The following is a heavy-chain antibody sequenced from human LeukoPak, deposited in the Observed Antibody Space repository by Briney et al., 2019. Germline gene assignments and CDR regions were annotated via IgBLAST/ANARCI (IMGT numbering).Heavy chain of an antibody. V-gene: IGHV4-59*01. CDR3: ARDGRGSSWFDP. D-gene: IGHD1-26*01. J-gene: IGHJ5*02. CDR2: IYYSGST. CDR1: GGSISSYY. Sequence: SETLSLTCTVSGGSISSYYWSWIRQPPGKGLEWIGYIYYSGSTNYNPSLKSRVTISVDTSKNQFSLKLSSATAADTAVYYCARDGRGSSWFDPWGQGTLVTVSS.